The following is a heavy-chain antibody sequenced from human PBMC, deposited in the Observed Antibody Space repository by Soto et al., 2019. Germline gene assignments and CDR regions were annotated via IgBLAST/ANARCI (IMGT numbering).Heavy chain of an antibody. CDR2: ISSSSSTI. CDR1: GFTFSSYS. J-gene: IGHJ4*02. CDR3: AIVYCGGDCSPFDY. D-gene: IGHD2-21*02. Sequence: PGGSLRLSCAASGFTFSSYSMNWVRQAPGKGLEWVSYISSSSSTIYYADSVKGRFTISRDNAKNSLYLQMNSLRAEDTAVYYCAIVYCGGDCSPFDYWGQGTLVTVSS. V-gene: IGHV3-48*01.